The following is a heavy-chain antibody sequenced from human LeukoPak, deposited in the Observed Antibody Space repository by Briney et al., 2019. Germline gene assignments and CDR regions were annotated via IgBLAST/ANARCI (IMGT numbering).Heavy chain of an antibody. CDR2: IDHSGST. J-gene: IGHJ6*03. CDR3: ARTMEGYCSGGSCYQYSYYMDV. V-gene: IGHV4-38-2*02. D-gene: IGHD2-15*01. CDR1: GYSISSGYY. Sequence: SETLSLTCTVSGYSISSGYYWGWIRQPPGKGLEWTGSIDHSGSTYYNPSLKRRITISVDTSKTQFSLKLTSVTAADTAVYYCARTMEGYCSGGSCYQYSYYMDVWGKGTTVTVSS.